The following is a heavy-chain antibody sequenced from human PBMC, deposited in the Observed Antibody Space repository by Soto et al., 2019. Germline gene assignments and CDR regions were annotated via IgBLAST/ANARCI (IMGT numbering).Heavy chain of an antibody. V-gene: IGHV3-30*18. D-gene: IGHD5-18*01. J-gene: IGHJ4*02. CDR3: AKGAWIQLWGVEDY. CDR2: ISYDGSNK. Sequence: QVQLVESGGGVVQPGRSLRLSCAASGFTFSSYGMHWVRQAPGKGLEWVAVISYDGSNKYYADSVKGRFTISRDNSKNTLYLQMSSLRAEDTAVYYCAKGAWIQLWGVEDYWGQGTLVNVS. CDR1: GFTFSSYG.